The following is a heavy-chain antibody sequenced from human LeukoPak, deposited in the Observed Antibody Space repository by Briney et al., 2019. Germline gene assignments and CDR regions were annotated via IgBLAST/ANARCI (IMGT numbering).Heavy chain of an antibody. Sequence: SETLSLTCAVSGGSFSSSSYYWGWIRQPPGKGLEWIGSIFYSGSTYFNPSLKSRVTISVDMSKNQFSLKLSSVTAADTAVYYCARGGTLRWYTNWGQGTLVTVSS. CDR1: GGSFSSSSYY. J-gene: IGHJ4*02. CDR3: ARGGTLRWYTN. V-gene: IGHV4-39*01. CDR2: IFYSGST. D-gene: IGHD4-23*01.